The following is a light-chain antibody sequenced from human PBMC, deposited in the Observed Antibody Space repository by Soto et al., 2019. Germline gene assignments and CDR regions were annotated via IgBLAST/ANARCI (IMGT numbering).Light chain of an antibody. CDR2: GSS. V-gene: IGKV3-20*01. Sequence: EIVLTQSPGTLSLSPGDRATLSCRASQSVSRSFVAWYQQKPGQAPRLLIHGSSKRATGIPDKFSGSGSGTDFTLTIYRLEPEDFAVYYCQQYGSTPYTFGQGTPLAIK. CDR1: QSVSRSF. CDR3: QQYGSTPYT. J-gene: IGKJ2*01.